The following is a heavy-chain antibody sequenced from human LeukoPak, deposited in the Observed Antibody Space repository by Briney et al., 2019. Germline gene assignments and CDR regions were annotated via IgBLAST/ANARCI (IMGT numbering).Heavy chain of an antibody. CDR1: GGTFSSYA. CDR3: ARPFRWLGIVVVPAAPFDY. J-gene: IGHJ4*02. Sequence: GASVKVSCKASGGTFSSYAISWVRQAPGQGLEWMGGIIPIFGTANYAQKFQGRVTITADESTSTAYMELSSLRSEDTAVYYCARPFRWLGIVVVPAAPFDYWGQGTLVTVSS. CDR2: IIPIFGTA. V-gene: IGHV1-69*13. D-gene: IGHD2-2*01.